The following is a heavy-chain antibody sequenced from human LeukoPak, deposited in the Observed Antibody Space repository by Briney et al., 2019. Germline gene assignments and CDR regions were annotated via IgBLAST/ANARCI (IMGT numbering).Heavy chain of an antibody. V-gene: IGHV3-23*01. D-gene: IGHD3-9*01. J-gene: IGHJ6*02. CDR2: ISGSGGST. Sequence: GGSLRLSCAASGFTFSNYAVNWVRQAPGKGLEWVSGISGSGGSTYYADSVKGRFTISRDNSKNTLYLQMNSLKAEDTAVYYCAKVVPHYDILTGSPDVWGQGTTVTVSS. CDR3: AKVVPHYDILTGSPDV. CDR1: GFTFSNYA.